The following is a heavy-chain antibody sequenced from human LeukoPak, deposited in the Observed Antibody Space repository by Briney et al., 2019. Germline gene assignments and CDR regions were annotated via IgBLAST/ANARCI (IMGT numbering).Heavy chain of an antibody. V-gene: IGHV3-30*01. CDR2: ISYDGSNK. Sequence: GGSLRLSCAASGFTFGSYAMHWVRQAPGKGLEWVAVISYDGSNKYYADSVKGRFTISRDNSKNTLYLQMNSLRAEDTAVYYCAFSNAKYYFDYWGQGTLVTVSS. D-gene: IGHD3-16*01. CDR3: AFSNAKYYFDY. J-gene: IGHJ4*02. CDR1: GFTFGSYA.